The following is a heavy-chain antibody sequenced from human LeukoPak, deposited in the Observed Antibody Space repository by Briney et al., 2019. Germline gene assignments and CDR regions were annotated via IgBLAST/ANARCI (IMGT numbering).Heavy chain of an antibody. CDR2: IYYSGST. Sequence: PSETLSLTCTVSGGSISSYYWSWVRQPPGKGLESIGNIYYSGSTNYNPSLKSRVTISVDTSKNQFSLKLSSVTAADTAVYYCASGFLGDYYDSSGYQAPRDWGQGTLVTVSS. CDR1: GGSISSYY. J-gene: IGHJ4*02. D-gene: IGHD3-22*01. V-gene: IGHV4-59*01. CDR3: ASGFLGDYYDSSGYQAPRD.